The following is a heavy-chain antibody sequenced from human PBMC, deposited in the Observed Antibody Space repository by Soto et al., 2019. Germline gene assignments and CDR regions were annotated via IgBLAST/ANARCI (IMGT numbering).Heavy chain of an antibody. CDR3: ARAPTVGSYYYMDV. D-gene: IGHD3-10*01. V-gene: IGHV3-74*01. CDR1: GFTFTTYW. Sequence: GGSLRLSCAASGFTFTTYWMHWVRQAPGKGPVWVSRINSDGSSTNYADSVKGRFTVSRDNAKKTLYLQMNSLRAEDTAVYYCARAPTVGSYYYMDVWGKGTTVTVSS. CDR2: INSDGSST. J-gene: IGHJ6*03.